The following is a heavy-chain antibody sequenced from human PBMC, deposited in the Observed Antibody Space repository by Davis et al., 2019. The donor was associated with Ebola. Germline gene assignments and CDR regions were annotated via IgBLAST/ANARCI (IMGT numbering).Heavy chain of an antibody. CDR1: GYSISSGDY. CDR3: ARQGWSGYSLRHWLDP. CDR2: IYHRGST. J-gene: IGHJ5*02. Sequence: SETLSLTCTVSGYSISSGDYWGWIRQPPGKGLEWIGNIYHRGSTYYNPSLKSRVTISVDTSKNQFSLKVYSVTAADTAVYYCARQGWSGYSLRHWLDPWGRGTLVTVSS. V-gene: IGHV4-38-2*02. D-gene: IGHD3-3*01.